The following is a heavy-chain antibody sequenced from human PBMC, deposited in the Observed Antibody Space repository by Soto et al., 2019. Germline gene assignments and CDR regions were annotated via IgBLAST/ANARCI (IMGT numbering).Heavy chain of an antibody. Sequence: LVNPTQTLALTFTFSGFSLSTSGMCVSWIRQPPGKGLEWIGYIYYSGSTNYNPSLKSRVTISVDTSKNQFSLKLSSVTAADTAVYYCARRWGRTFDYWGQGTLVTVSS. J-gene: IGHJ4*02. V-gene: IGHV4-61*08. CDR2: IYYSGST. D-gene: IGHD7-27*01. CDR3: ARRWGRTFDY. CDR1: GFSLSTSGMC.